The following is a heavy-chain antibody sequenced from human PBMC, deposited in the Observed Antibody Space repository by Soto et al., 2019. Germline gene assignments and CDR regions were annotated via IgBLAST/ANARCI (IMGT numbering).Heavy chain of an antibody. CDR3: ATPGSLLGSLAFDI. V-gene: IGHV1-24*01. J-gene: IGHJ3*02. CDR1: GYTLTELS. D-gene: IGHD3-10*01. Sequence: ASVKVSCKVSGYTLTELSMHWVRQAPGKGLEWMGGFDPEDGETIYAQKFQGRVTMTEDTSTDTAYMELSSLRSEDTAVYYCATPGSLLGSLAFDIWGQGTMVTVSS. CDR2: FDPEDGET.